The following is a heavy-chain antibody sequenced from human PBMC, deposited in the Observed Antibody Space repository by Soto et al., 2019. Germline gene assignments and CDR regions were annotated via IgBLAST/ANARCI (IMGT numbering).Heavy chain of an antibody. V-gene: IGHV4-61*08. CDR3: ARIPVDTYLTYWFDP. J-gene: IGHJ5*01. CDR1: GDSVTSGDYY. Sequence: SETLSFTCTVSGDSVTSGDYYWSWIRQPPGKGLEWIGYIYYSGNTNYSPSLKSRVAISLDTSHNQFSLKLSSVTAADTAVYFFARIPVDTYLTYWFDPWGQGTRVTVSS. D-gene: IGHD3-9*01. CDR2: IYYSGNT.